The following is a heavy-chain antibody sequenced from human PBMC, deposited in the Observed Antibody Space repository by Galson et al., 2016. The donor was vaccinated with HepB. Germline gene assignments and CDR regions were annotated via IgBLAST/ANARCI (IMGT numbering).Heavy chain of an antibody. CDR3: AGGVATLSWYTTRVDY. CDR2: IPPDSRGT. V-gene: IGHV1-2*02. Sequence: VKVSCKASGYTFTGDYIYWVRQAPGQGLEWMGYIPPDSRGTNYAQTLQGRVTMTRDKAISTDYMELSGLGSDDAAVFYCAGGVATLSWYTTRVDYWGQGTLITVS. CDR1: GYTFTGDY. D-gene: IGHD5-12*01. J-gene: IGHJ4*02.